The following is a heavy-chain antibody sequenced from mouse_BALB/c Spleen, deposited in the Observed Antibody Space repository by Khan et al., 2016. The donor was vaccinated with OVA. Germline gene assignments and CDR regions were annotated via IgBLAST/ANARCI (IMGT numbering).Heavy chain of an antibody. Sequence: QVQLQQSGPGLVQPSQSLSITCTVSGFSLITYGVHWVRQSPGKGLEWLGVIWSDGSTDYNAAFMSRLSITKDNSKSQVFFKMNSLQVDDTAIYXCARNSYRYDFTYWGRGTLVTVSA. V-gene: IGHV2-4-1*01. CDR3: ARNSYRYDFTY. CDR1: GFSLITYG. D-gene: IGHD2-12*01. J-gene: IGHJ3*01. CDR2: IWSDGST.